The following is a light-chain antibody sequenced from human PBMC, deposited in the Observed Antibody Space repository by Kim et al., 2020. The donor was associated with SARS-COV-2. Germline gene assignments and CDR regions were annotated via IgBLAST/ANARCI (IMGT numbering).Light chain of an antibody. CDR3: QQYRTYWT. Sequence: DIQMTQSPSTLSASVGDRVTITCRASQSISDWLAWYQQNPGKAPKLLIYRASTLEGGVPSRFSGSGSGTEFTLTISTLQPDDFATYYCQQYRTYWTFGEGTKM. V-gene: IGKV1-5*03. CDR1: QSISDW. CDR2: RAS. J-gene: IGKJ1*01.